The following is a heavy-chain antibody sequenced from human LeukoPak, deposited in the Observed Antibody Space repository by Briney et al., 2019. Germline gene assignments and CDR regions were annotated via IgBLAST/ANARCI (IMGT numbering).Heavy chain of an antibody. D-gene: IGHD3-10*02. Sequence: TSETLSLTCTASGSSFSRYYWNWIRQPAGKGLEWIGRIYDSGTTNSNPSLKSRVAMSVDTSRNQVSLQLFSLTTADTTVYYCARGWICSSYSNFWSQGILVTVSS. V-gene: IGHV4-4*07. CDR2: IYDSGTT. CDR1: GSSFSRYY. J-gene: IGHJ4*02. CDR3: ARGWICSSYSNF.